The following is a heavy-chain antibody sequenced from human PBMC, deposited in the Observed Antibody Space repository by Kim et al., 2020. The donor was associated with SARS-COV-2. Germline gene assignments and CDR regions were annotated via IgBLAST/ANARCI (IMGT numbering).Heavy chain of an antibody. J-gene: IGHJ4*02. CDR3: ARGLMGGSIDF. V-gene: IGHV3-20*01. CDR1: GFTFNDYG. Sequence: GGSLRLSCAVSGFTFNDYGMSWVRQAPGKGLEWVSGINRNGDSTGYADSVKGRFTISRDNAKNSLYLQMNSLRAEDTALYHCARGLMGGSIDFWGQGILVTVSS. D-gene: IGHD2-8*01. CDR2: INRNGDST.